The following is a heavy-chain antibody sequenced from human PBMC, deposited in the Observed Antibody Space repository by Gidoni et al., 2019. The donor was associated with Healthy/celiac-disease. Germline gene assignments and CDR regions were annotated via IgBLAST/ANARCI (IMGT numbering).Heavy chain of an antibody. J-gene: IGHJ4*02. CDR3: AKDTEYYYDSSGYYGSY. CDR2: SNGSGGST. V-gene: IGHV3-23*01. Sequence: EVQVLESGGGLLQPGGSLRLPCAASGFPFSSDAMSWVRQATGKGLEWVSASNGSGGSTYYADSVKGRFTISRDNSKNTLYLQMNSLRAEETAVYYCAKDTEYYYDSSGYYGSYWGQGTLVTVSS. CDR1: GFPFSSDA. D-gene: IGHD3-22*01.